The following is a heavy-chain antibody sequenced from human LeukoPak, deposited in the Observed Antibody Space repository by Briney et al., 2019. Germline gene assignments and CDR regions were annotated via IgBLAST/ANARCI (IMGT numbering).Heavy chain of an antibody. J-gene: IGHJ4*02. CDR1: GVSISGYY. CDR2: IHYSGTT. Sequence: PSETLSLTCTVSGVSISGYYWSWIRQPPGKGLEWIGYIHYSGTTNNNPSLKSLVTISVDTSKNQFSLKLSSVTAADTAVYYCARGGRYSSGWYPFGYWGQGTLVTVSS. V-gene: IGHV4-59*01. D-gene: IGHD6-19*01. CDR3: ARGGRYSSGWYPFGY.